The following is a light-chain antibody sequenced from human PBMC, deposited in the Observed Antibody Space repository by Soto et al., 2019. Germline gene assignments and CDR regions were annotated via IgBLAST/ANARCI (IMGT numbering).Light chain of an antibody. CDR3: QQYTGPPTT. V-gene: IGKV3-20*01. J-gene: IGKJ5*01. CDR1: QSVSSSN. CDR2: GAS. Sequence: EIVLTQSPGTLSLSPGARATLSCRASQSVSSSNLAWYQQKPGQAPRLLIYGASSRATGIPDRFSGSGSGTDFTLTISRLEPEDFAVYFCQQYTGPPTTFGQGTLLEIK.